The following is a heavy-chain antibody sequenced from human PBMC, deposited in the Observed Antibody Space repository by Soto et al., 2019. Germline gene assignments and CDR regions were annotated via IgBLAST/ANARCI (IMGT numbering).Heavy chain of an antibody. CDR2: IIPIFGTA. D-gene: IGHD2-15*01. CDR1: GGTFSSYA. J-gene: IGHJ6*02. CDR3: ASQYCSGGSCSLSYYYGMDV. Sequence: ASVKVSCKASGGTFSSYAISWVRQAPGQGLEWMGGIIPIFGTANYAQKFQGRVTITADESTSTAYMELSSLRSEDTAVYYCASQYCSGGSCSLSYYYGMDVWGQGTTVTV. V-gene: IGHV1-69*13.